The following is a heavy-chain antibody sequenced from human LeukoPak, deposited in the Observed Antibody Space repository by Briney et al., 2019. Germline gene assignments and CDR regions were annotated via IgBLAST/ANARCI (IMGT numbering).Heavy chain of an antibody. CDR3: ARLTTVTTGWGYFDY. J-gene: IGHJ4*02. CDR1: GGSFSGYY. V-gene: IGHV4-34*01. CDR2: VYYSGTT. Sequence: SETLSLTCAVYGGSFSGYYWAWIRQPPGKGLEWIGTVYYSGTTYYNPSLKSRVTISVDTSKNQFSVRLSSVTAPDATVYYCARLTTVTTGWGYFDYWGQGILATVSS. D-gene: IGHD4-17*01.